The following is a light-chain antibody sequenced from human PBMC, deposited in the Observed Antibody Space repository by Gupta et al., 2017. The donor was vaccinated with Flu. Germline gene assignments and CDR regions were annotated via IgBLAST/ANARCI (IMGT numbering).Light chain of an antibody. Sequence: DTLSLSPEERATLSCRASQDVGSNYIAWYQQKSGQPPRLLIYQASTRTTGIPDWIIGAGSGTNFTLTSTRLEPDVLAVYFCQQYGSNQITFGQGTRLEIK. V-gene: IGKV3-20*01. CDR1: QDVGSNY. CDR2: QAS. J-gene: IGKJ5*01. CDR3: QQYGSNQIT.